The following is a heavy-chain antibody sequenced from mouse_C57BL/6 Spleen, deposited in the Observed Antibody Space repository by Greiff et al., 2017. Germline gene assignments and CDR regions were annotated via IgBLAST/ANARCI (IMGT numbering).Heavy chain of an antibody. CDR3: ARREDYGSRYFDV. D-gene: IGHD1-1*01. CDR2: IYPGDGDT. CDR1: GYAFSSSW. V-gene: IGHV1-82*01. Sequence: VHLVESGPELVKPGASVKISCKASGYAFSSSWMNWVKQRPGKGLEWIGRIYPGDGDTNYNGKFKGKATRTADKSSSTAYMQLSSLTSEDSAVYFCARREDYGSRYFDVWGTGTTVTVSS. J-gene: IGHJ1*03.